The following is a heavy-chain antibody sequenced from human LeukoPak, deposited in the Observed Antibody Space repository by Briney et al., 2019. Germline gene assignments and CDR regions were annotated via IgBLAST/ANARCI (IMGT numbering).Heavy chain of an antibody. CDR3: ARDHTAMID. V-gene: IGHV4-39*07. J-gene: IGHJ4*02. CDR1: GGSISSSSYY. CDR2: IYYSGST. D-gene: IGHD5-18*01. Sequence: SETLSLTCTVSGGSISSSSYYWGWIRQPPGKGLEWIGSIYYSGSTYYNPSLKGRVTISVDTSKNQFSLKLSSVTAADTAVYYCARDHTAMIDWGQGTLVTVSS.